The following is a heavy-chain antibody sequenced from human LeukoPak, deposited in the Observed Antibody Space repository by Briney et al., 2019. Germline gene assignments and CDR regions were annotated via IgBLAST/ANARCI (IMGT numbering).Heavy chain of an antibody. D-gene: IGHD2-21*02. CDR3: AGAYCGGDCYSVYFDY. Sequence: GALRLSCAASGFTFSSYWMHWVRQAPGKGLVWVSRINSDGSSTRYADSVKGRFTISRDNAKNTLYLQMNSLRAEDTAVYYCAGAYCGGDCYSVYFDYWGQGTLVTVSS. J-gene: IGHJ4*02. V-gene: IGHV3-74*01. CDR2: INSDGSST. CDR1: GFTFSSYW.